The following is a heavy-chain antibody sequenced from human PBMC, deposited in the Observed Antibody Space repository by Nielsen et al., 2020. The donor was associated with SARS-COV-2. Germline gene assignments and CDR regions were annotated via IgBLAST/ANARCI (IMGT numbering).Heavy chain of an antibody. CDR1: GASVTSGDHH. J-gene: IGHJ4*02. CDR3: AKSVGATTTAFDY. V-gene: IGHV4-61*08. CDR2: IYYSGST. D-gene: IGHD1-26*01. Sequence: SETLSLTCTVSGASVTSGDHHWSWIRQAPGKGLEWIGNIYYSGSTYYSPSLKSRVTISLDTSKNQFSLKLTSVAAADTAVYYCAKSVGATTTAFDYWGQGTLVTVSS.